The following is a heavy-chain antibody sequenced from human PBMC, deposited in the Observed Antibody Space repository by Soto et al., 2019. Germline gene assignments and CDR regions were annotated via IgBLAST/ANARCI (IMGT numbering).Heavy chain of an antibody. CDR1: GGSISSGGYS. V-gene: IGHV4-30-2*01. D-gene: IGHD4-17*01. CDR3: AGYGDYYFDY. J-gene: IGHJ4*02. CDR2: IYHSGST. Sequence: PSETLSLPCAVSGGSISSGGYSWSWIRQPPGKGLEWIGYIYHSGSTYYNPSLKSRVTISVDRSKNQFSLKLSSVTAADTAVYYCAGYGDYYFDYWGQGTLVTVSS.